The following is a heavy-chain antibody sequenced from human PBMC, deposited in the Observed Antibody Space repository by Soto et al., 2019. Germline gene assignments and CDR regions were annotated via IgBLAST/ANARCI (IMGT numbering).Heavy chain of an antibody. V-gene: IGHV1-8*01. CDR3: ARGRRVRGDYPFGY. D-gene: IGHD4-17*01. Sequence: QVQLVQSGAEVKKPGASVKVSCKASGYTFTSYDINWVRQATGQGLEWMGWMNPNSGNTGYAQKFQGRVTMTRNTSISTAYMELSSLRSEDAAVYYCARGRRVRGDYPFGYWGQGTLVTVSS. J-gene: IGHJ4*02. CDR1: GYTFTSYD. CDR2: MNPNSGNT.